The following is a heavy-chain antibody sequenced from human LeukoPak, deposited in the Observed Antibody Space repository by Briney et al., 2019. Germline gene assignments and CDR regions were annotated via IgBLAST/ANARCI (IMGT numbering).Heavy chain of an antibody. CDR3: ARSYGGYVFDY. J-gene: IGHJ4*02. Sequence: GGSLRLSCAASGFTFRDYYMSWIRQAPGKGLEWVSYISSSSSYTNYADSVKGRFTISRDNAKNSLYLQMNSLRAEDTAVYYCARSYGGYVFDYWGRGTPVTVSS. CDR1: GFTFRDYY. D-gene: IGHD5-12*01. CDR2: ISSSSSYT. V-gene: IGHV3-11*03.